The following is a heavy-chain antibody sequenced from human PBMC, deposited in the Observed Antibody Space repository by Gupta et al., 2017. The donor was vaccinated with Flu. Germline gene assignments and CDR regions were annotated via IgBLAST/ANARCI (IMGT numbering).Heavy chain of an antibody. D-gene: IGHD5-12*01. V-gene: IGHV3-7*01. CDR1: GFTLSSYC. CDR3: ARSWDGYNT. Sequence: EVQLVESGGGLVQPGGSLRPSCTASGFTLSSYCMNWVRQGPGKGLEWVANIKQDGSEKHYVDSVRGRFTISRDDAKNSMYLQINSLRVEDTAVYYCARSWDGYNTWGQGTLVTVSP. CDR2: IKQDGSEK. J-gene: IGHJ4*02.